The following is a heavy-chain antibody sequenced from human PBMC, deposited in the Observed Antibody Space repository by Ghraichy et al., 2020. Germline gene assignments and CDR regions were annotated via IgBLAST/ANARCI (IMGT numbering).Heavy chain of an antibody. CDR3: ARSAGQLDGMDV. CDR1: GYTFTGHD. CDR2: INPASGGT. D-gene: IGHD1-1*01. J-gene: IGHJ6*02. V-gene: IGHV1-2*02. Sequence: ASVKVSCKASGYTFTGHDMYWVRQAPGQGLERMGWINPASGGTNYAQKFQGRVTVTRDTSISTGYMEVTRLKYDDTAVYYCARSAGQLDGMDVWGQGTTVTVSS.